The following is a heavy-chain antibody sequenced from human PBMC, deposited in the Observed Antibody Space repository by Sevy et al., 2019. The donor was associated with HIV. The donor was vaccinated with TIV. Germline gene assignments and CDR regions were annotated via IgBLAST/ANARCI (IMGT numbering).Heavy chain of an antibody. CDR2: INPSGGST. D-gene: IGHD6-19*01. Sequence: ASVKVSCKASGYTFSNYYLHWVRQAPGQGLEWMGIINPSGGSTTYGQRFQGRATITRDTSTSTVYMELSSLRSEDTAVFFCARGGSSGWTYFDYWGQGTLVTVSS. CDR3: ARGGSSGWTYFDY. CDR1: GYTFSNYY. J-gene: IGHJ4*02. V-gene: IGHV1-46*01.